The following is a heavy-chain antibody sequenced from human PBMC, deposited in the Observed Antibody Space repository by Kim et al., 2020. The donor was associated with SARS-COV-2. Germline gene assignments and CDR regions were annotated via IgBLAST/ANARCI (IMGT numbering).Heavy chain of an antibody. CDR2: FTGDGLT. J-gene: IGHJ4*02. V-gene: IGHV3-23*01. CDR1: GFTFSNYG. CDR3: GDYLGGGGHFGD. D-gene: IGHD3-16*01. Sequence: GGSLRLSCAASGFTFSNYGMTWVRQTPGKGLEWVSSFTGDGLTHYADSVKGRFTISRDNSMNMLYLQMNSLRAEDTAVYYCGDYLGGGGHFGDWGQGT.